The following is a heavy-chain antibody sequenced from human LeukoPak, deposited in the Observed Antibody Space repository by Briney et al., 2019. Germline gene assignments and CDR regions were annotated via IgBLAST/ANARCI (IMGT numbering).Heavy chain of an antibody. Sequence: GGSLRLSCAASGFTFSTYWMTWVRQAPGKGLERVANIKQDGSEKYYVDSVKGRFTISRDNAMNSLYLQMNSLRAEDTAVYFCARRRVVADKYFDYWGQGTLVAVSS. CDR1: GFTFSTYW. V-gene: IGHV3-7*01. CDR2: IKQDGSEK. D-gene: IGHD5-12*01. J-gene: IGHJ4*02. CDR3: ARRRVVADKYFDY.